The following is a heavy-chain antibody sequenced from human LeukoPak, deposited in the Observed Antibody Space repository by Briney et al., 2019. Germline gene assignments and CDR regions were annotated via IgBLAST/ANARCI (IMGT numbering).Heavy chain of an antibody. D-gene: IGHD6-19*01. Sequence: PSETLSLTCTVSGGSVSSYYWSWIRQPAGKGLEWIGRIYTSGSTSYNPSLRSRVTMSVDTSKNRFSLKLTSVTAADTAVYYCARDQEQWLAPDYWGQGTLVTVSS. J-gene: IGHJ4*02. V-gene: IGHV4-4*07. CDR1: GGSVSSYY. CDR3: ARDQEQWLAPDY. CDR2: IYTSGST.